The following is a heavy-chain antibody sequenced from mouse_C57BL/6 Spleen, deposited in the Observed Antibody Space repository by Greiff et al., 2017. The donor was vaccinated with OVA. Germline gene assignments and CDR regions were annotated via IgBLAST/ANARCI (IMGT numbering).Heavy chain of an antibody. CDR1: GYTFTSYW. Sequence: QVQLQQPGAELVKPGASVKVSCKASGYTFTSYWMHWVKQRPGQGLEWIGRIHPSDSDTTYNHKFKGKATWTVDKSCSKAYMQLSRLTSEDAAVYYCAGGSTPWCAYWGQGTLVTVSA. D-gene: IGHD1-1*01. V-gene: IGHV1-74*01. CDR3: AGGSTPWCAY. CDR2: IHPSDSDT. J-gene: IGHJ3*01.